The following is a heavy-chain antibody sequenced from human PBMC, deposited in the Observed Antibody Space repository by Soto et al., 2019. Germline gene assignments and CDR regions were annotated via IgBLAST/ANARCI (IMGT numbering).Heavy chain of an antibody. Sequence: SVKVSCKASGGTFSSYAISWVRQAPGQGLEWMGGIIPIFGTANYAQKFQGRVTITADESTSTAYMELSSLRSEDTAVYYCARVRRGYSGYAHALGWFDPWGQGTLVTVSS. J-gene: IGHJ5*02. D-gene: IGHD5-12*01. V-gene: IGHV1-69*13. CDR2: IIPIFGTA. CDR1: GGTFSSYA. CDR3: ARVRRGYSGYAHALGWFDP.